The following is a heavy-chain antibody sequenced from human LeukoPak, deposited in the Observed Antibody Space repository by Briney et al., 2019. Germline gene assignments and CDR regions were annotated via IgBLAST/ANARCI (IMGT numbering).Heavy chain of an antibody. CDR1: GFTFSSYA. V-gene: IGHV3-23*01. CDR2: ISGSGGST. Sequence: PGGSLRLSCAASGFTFSSYAMSWVRQAPGKGLEWVSAISGSGGSTYYADSVKGRFTISRDNAKNTVYLQINSLSPEDTAVYYCATLNSFGNDYWGQGVLVTVSS. J-gene: IGHJ4*02. D-gene: IGHD5-18*01. CDR3: ATLNSFGNDY.